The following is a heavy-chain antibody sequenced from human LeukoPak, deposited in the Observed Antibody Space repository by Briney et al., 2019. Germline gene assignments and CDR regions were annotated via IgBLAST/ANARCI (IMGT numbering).Heavy chain of an antibody. CDR2: ISGSGGST. CDR3: AKARIPAGNHFDY. D-gene: IGHD1-14*01. V-gene: IGHV3-23*01. J-gene: IGHJ4*02. CDR1: GFAFSNYA. Sequence: PGGSLRLSCAASGFAFSNYAMTWVRQAPGKGLERVPVISGSGGSTYYVDSVKGRFTISRDNSKNTLYLQLNSLRAEDTAVYYCAKARIPAGNHFDYWGQGTLVTVST.